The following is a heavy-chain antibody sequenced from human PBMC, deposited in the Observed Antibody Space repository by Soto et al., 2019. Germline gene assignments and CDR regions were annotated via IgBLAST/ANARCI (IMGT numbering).Heavy chain of an antibody. D-gene: IGHD2-21*02. CDR2: IKQDGSEK. J-gene: IGHJ4*02. CDR3: ARDPPDFLSAFDY. V-gene: IGHV3-7*01. CDR1: GFTFSSYW. Sequence: GGSLRLSCAASGFTFSSYWMSWVRQAPGKGLEWVANIKQDGSEKYYVDSVKGRFTISSDNAKNSLSLQMNSLRAEDTAVYYCARDPPDFLSAFDYWGRGTLVTVSS.